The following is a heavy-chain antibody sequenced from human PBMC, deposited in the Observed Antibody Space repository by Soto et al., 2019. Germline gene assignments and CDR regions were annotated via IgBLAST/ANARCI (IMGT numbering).Heavy chain of an antibody. D-gene: IGHD6-25*01. Sequence: QVQLVQSGAEVKKPGSSVKVSCKASGCTFSSYAISWVRQAPGQGLEWMGGIIPICGKANYAQKFQGRVTITADDSTSTDYMELSSLRAEDTAVYYCARDDRRGYNLDYWGQGTLVTVSS. CDR2: IIPICGKA. CDR1: GCTFSSYA. V-gene: IGHV1-69*01. CDR3: ARDDRRGYNLDY. J-gene: IGHJ4*02.